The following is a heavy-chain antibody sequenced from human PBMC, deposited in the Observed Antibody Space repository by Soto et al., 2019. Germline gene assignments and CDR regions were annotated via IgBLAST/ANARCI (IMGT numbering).Heavy chain of an antibody. V-gene: IGHV1-8*01. CDR3: AMGFDYYYYMDV. CDR2: MNPNSGNT. D-gene: IGHD3-16*01. CDR1: GYTFTSYD. J-gene: IGHJ6*03. Sequence: ASVKVSCKASGYTFTSYDINWVRQATGQGLEWMGWMNPNSGNTGYAQKFQGRVTMTRNTSISTAYMELSSLRSEDTAVYYCAMGFDYYYYMDVWGKGTTVTVSS.